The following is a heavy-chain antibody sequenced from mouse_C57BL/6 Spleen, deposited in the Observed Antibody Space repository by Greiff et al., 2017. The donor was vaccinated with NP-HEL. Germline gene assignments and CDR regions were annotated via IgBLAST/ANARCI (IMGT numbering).Heavy chain of an antibody. J-gene: IGHJ4*01. D-gene: IGHD2-4*01. V-gene: IGHV1-81*01. Sequence: VQLQQSGAELARPGASVELSCKASGYTFTSYGISWVKQRTGQGLEWIGEIYPRSGNTYYNEKFKGKATLTADKSSSTAYMELRSLTSEDSAVYFCASERGETYDYTYAMDYWGQGTSVTVSS. CDR2: IYPRSGNT. CDR3: ASERGETYDYTYAMDY. CDR1: GYTFTSYG.